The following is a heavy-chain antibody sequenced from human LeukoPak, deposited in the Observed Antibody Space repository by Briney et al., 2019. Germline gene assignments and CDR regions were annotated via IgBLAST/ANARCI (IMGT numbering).Heavy chain of an antibody. V-gene: IGHV3-23*01. CDR1: GFTFSSYA. CDR2: ISGGGLST. D-gene: IGHD3-10*01. CDR3: AKIPNYGSGNDAFDV. Sequence: GGSLRLSCAASGFTFSSYAMSWVRQAPGKGLEGVSGISGGGLSTYYADSVKGRFTISRDNSKNTLFLQMHSLRAEDTAVFYCAKIPNYGSGNDAFDVWGQGTMVTVSS. J-gene: IGHJ3*01.